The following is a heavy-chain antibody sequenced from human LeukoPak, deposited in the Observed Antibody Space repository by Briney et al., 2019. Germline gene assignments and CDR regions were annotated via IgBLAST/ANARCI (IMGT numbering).Heavy chain of an antibody. CDR2: ISGSGRTT. CDR3: AKNVVVKRYFDY. V-gene: IGHV3-23*01. D-gene: IGHD2-15*01. Sequence: PGGSLRLSCAASGFTFRNHAMSWVRQAPGKGLQWVSVISGSGRTTEYADSVKGRFTISRDNSKNTLSLQMKSLRVEDTAIYYCAKNVVVKRYFDYWGQGTLITVSS. J-gene: IGHJ4*02. CDR1: GFTFRNHA.